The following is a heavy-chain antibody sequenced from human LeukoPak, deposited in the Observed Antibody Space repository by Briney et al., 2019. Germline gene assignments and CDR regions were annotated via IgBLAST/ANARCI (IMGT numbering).Heavy chain of an antibody. D-gene: IGHD6-19*01. CDR1: GGSISSYY. V-gene: IGHV4-59*01. CDR3: ARDPLNDSSGWYNWFDP. J-gene: IGHJ5*02. Sequence: SETLSLTCTVSGGSISSYYWSWIRQPPGKGLEWIGYIYYSGSTNYNPSLKSRVTISVDTSKNQFSLKLSSVTAADTAVYYCARDPLNDSSGWYNWFDPWGQGTLVTVSS. CDR2: IYYSGST.